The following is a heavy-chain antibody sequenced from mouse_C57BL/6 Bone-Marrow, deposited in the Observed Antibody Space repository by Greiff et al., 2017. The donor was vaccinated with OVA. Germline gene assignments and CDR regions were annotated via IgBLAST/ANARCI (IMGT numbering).Heavy chain of an antibody. D-gene: IGHD2-1*01. Sequence: VQLVESGAELVRPGASVKLSCKASGYTFTDYYINWVKQRPGQGLEWIARIYPGSGNTYYNEKFKGKATLTAEKSSSTAYMQLSSLTSEDSAVYFCARSGGNCGFAYWGQGTLVTVSA. V-gene: IGHV1-76*01. CDR2: IYPGSGNT. J-gene: IGHJ3*01. CDR1: GYTFTDYY. CDR3: ARSGGNCGFAY.